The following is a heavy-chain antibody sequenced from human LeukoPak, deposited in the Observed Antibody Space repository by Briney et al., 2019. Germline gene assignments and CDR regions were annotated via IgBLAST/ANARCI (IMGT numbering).Heavy chain of an antibody. CDR3: ARVGAGGPRRALDV. D-gene: IGHD6-13*01. J-gene: IGHJ3*01. CDR1: GFTFSSYG. CDR2: ISYDGSNK. Sequence: GRSLRLSCAASGFTFSSYGMHWVRQAPGKGLEWVGLISYDGSNKYYAESVKVRFSISRDNSKNTLYLQMNSLRAEDTAVYYCARVGAGGPRRALDVWGQGTMVTVSS. V-gene: IGHV3-30*03.